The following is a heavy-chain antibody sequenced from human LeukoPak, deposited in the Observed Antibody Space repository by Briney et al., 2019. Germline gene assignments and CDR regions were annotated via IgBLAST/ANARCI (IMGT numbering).Heavy chain of an antibody. V-gene: IGHV3-33*05. CDR2: ISYDGSNK. CDR1: GFTFSSYG. Sequence: GGSLRLSCAASGFTFSSYGMHWVRQAPGKGLEWVAVISYDGSNKYYVSSVQGRFTISRDNSKNALYLDMNSLRAEDTAVYYCAKDGWPIDYWGQGTLVTVSS. D-gene: IGHD2-15*01. J-gene: IGHJ4*02. CDR3: AKDGWPIDY.